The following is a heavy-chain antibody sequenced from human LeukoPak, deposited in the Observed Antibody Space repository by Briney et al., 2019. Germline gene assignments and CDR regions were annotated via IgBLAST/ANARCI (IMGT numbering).Heavy chain of an antibody. Sequence: PGRSLRLSCAASGFTFSSYGMHWVRQAPGKGLEWVAVIWYDGSNKYYADSVKGRFTISRDNAKNSLYLQMNSLRAEDTAVYYCARVDKEMATMDYWGQGTLVTVSS. CDR1: GFTFSSYG. CDR2: IWYDGSNK. J-gene: IGHJ4*02. V-gene: IGHV3-33*01. CDR3: ARVDKEMATMDY. D-gene: IGHD5-24*01.